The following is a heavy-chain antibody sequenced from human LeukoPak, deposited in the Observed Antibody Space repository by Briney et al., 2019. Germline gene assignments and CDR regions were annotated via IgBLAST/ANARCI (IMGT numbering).Heavy chain of an antibody. CDR1: GYTFTGYY. Sequence: ASVKVSCKASGYTFTGYYMHWVRQAPGQGLEWMGWINPNSGGTNYAQKFQGRVTMTRDTSISTAYMELNRLRSDDTAVYYCARDSELRYFDRLLQLDYWGQGTLVTVSS. CDR2: INPNSGGT. CDR3: ARDSELRYFDRLLQLDY. V-gene: IGHV1-2*02. D-gene: IGHD3-9*01. J-gene: IGHJ4*02.